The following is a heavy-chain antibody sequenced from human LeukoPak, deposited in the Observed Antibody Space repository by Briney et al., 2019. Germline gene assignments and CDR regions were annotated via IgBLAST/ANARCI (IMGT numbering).Heavy chain of an antibody. CDR1: GFTSRNYA. CDR2: ISYDGNVK. D-gene: IGHD1-26*01. V-gene: IGHV3-30-3*01. J-gene: IGHJ4*02. CDR3: ARDLSEKYSTDY. Sequence: PGGSLRLSCAVSGFTSRNYAIPWVRQAPGKGLEWVAFISYDGNVKYYADSVKGRFTISRDNSRNTLDLQMNSLRPEDTAIYYCARDLSEKYSTDYWGQGTLVTVSS.